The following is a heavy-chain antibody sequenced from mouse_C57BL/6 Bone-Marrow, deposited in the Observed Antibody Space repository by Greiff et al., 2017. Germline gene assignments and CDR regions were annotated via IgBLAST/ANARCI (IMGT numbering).Heavy chain of an antibody. V-gene: IGHV3-6*01. J-gene: IGHJ4*01. Sequence: EVKLQESGPGLVKPSQSLSLTCSVTGYSITSGYYWNWIRQFPGTKLEWMGYISYDGSNNYNPSLKNRISITRDTSKNQFFLKLNSVTTEDTATYYCARGPLGMDYWGQGTSVTVSS. CDR2: ISYDGSN. CDR3: ARGPLGMDY. CDR1: GYSITSGYY.